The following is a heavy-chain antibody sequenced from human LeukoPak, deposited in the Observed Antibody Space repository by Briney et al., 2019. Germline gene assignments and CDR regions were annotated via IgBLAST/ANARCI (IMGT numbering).Heavy chain of an antibody. CDR1: GGTFSSYA. D-gene: IGHD2-21*02. J-gene: IGHJ6*02. CDR3: ARSDCVSYYYYGMDV. Sequence: SVKVSCKASGGTFSSYAIRWVRQAPGQGLEWMGGIIPIFGTANYAQKFQGRVTITADESTSTAYMELSSLRSEDTAVYYCARSDCVSYYYYGMDVWGQGTTVTVSS. V-gene: IGHV1-69*13. CDR2: IIPIFGTA.